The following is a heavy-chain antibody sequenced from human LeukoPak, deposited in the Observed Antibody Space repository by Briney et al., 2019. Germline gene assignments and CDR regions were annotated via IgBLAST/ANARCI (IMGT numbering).Heavy chain of an antibody. V-gene: IGHV1-2*02. CDR2: INPNSGGT. Sequence: ASVKVSCKTSGYSFNANYIHWVRQATGQGLEWMGWINPNSGGTNYAQKFQDRVTMTRDTSISTAYMELYRLRSDDTAMYFCARGRDYYDNSGADYWGQGTLVTVSS. CDR1: GYSFNANY. CDR3: ARGRDYYDNSGADY. J-gene: IGHJ4*02. D-gene: IGHD3-22*01.